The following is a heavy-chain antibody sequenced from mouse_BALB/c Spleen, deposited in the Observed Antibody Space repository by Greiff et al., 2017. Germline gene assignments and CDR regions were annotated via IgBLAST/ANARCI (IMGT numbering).Heavy chain of an antibody. CDR2: INSNGGST. Sequence: EVKLVESGGGLVQPGGSLKLSCAASGFTFSSYGMSWVRQTPDKRLELVATINSNGGSTYYPDSVKGRFTISRDNAKNTLYLQMSSLKSEDTAMYYCARDRRDWNYWGQGTTLTVSS. V-gene: IGHV5-6-3*01. CDR1: GFTFSSYG. CDR3: ARDRRDWNY. D-gene: IGHD3-3*01. J-gene: IGHJ2*01.